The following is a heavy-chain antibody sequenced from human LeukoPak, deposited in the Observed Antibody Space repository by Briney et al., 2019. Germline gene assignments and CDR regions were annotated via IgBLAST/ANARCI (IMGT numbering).Heavy chain of an antibody. Sequence: AAVKVSCKASGGTFSSYAISWVRQAPGQGLEWMGGIIPIFGTANYAKKFQGRVTITADESTSTAYMELSSLRSEDTAVYYCARGGYSSGFNYYYYYMDVWGKGTTVTVSS. CDR1: GGTFSSYA. J-gene: IGHJ6*03. D-gene: IGHD6-19*01. CDR2: IIPIFGTA. CDR3: ARGGYSSGFNYYYYYMDV. V-gene: IGHV1-69*13.